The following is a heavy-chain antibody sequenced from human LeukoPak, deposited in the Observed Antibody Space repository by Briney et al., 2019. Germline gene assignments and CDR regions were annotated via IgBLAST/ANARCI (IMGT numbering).Heavy chain of an antibody. CDR2: VSNSGDTG. Sequence: PGGSLRLSCAASGFTFNNHAMSWVRQAPGKGLEWVPIVSNSGDTGYYIDSVRGRFIVSRDNSKNTLYLQMNSLRAEDTAIYYCAKRGVTYGPFDSWGQGTLVTVSS. J-gene: IGHJ4*02. CDR3: AKRGVTYGPFDS. D-gene: IGHD2-8*02. CDR1: GFTFNNHA. V-gene: IGHV3-23*01.